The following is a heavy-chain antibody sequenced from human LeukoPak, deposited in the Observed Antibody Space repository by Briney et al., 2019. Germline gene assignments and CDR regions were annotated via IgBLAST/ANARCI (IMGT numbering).Heavy chain of an antibody. Sequence: GGSLRLSCRGSGFNFADYAMSWVRQAPGQELEWVGLIRSRLYGGTAEYGASVKGRFTVSRDDSQGIAYLQMNSLKTDDTAVYYCSRGMTESGAKYYSDHWGQGTPVTVSS. D-gene: IGHD4/OR15-4a*01. CDR2: IRSRLYGGTA. V-gene: IGHV3-49*04. CDR3: SRGMTESGAKYYSDH. CDR1: GFNFADYA. J-gene: IGHJ4*02.